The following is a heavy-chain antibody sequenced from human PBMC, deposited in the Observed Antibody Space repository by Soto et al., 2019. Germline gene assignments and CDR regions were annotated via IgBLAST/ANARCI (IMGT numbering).Heavy chain of an antibody. CDR1: RFFFSSYT. CDR2: FSDTSENT. V-gene: IGHV3-23*01. CDR3: AKARDQQWVRLPFDY. Sequence: EVQLLESGGGLEQPGGSLRLSCVSSRFFFSSYTMTWVRQPPGKGLEWVSSFSDTSENTYYADSVRGRFTISRDNSKNTLFLQMNSLSAEDTAMYYCAKARDQQWVRLPFDYWGQGILVIVSS. D-gene: IGHD6-19*01. J-gene: IGHJ4*02.